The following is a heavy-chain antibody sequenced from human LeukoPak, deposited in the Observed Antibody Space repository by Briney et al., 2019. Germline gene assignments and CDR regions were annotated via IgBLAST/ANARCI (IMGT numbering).Heavy chain of an antibody. CDR2: ISAYNGNT. Sequence: ASVKVSCKASGYTFTSYGISWVRQAPGQGLEWMGWISAYNGNTNYAQKLQGRVTMTTDTSTSTAYMELRSLRSDDTAVYYWARDQEAYCGGDCYPGAYWGQGTLSPSPQ. J-gene: IGHJ4*02. V-gene: IGHV1-18*01. D-gene: IGHD2-21*02. CDR3: ARDQEAYCGGDCYPGAY. CDR1: GYTFTSYG.